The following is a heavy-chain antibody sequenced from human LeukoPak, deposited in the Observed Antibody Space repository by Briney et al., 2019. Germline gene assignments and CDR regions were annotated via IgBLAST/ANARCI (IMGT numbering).Heavy chain of an antibody. J-gene: IGHJ4*02. CDR2: IYSSGSN. CDR1: GGSISSYS. Sequence: NTSETLSLTCTVSGGSISSYSWSWIRQPAGEGLEWIGRIYSSGSNSYSPSLKGRVAMSADTSKNQFSLMLSSVTAADTAVYYCARDSSAWSFDYWGQGALVTVSS. V-gene: IGHV4-4*07. CDR3: ARDSSAWSFDY. D-gene: IGHD6-19*01.